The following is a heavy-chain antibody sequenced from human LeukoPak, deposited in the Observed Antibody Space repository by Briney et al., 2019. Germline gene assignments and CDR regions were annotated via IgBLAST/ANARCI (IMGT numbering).Heavy chain of an antibody. CDR2: MNPNSGNT. D-gene: IGHD6-13*01. J-gene: IGHJ4*02. Sequence: ASVKVSCKASGYTFTSYDINWVRQATGQGLEWMGWMNPNSGNTGYAQKFQGRVTMTRDTSISTAYMELSRLRSDDTAVYYCARDRVAAALVDYWGQGTLVTVSS. V-gene: IGHV1-8*02. CDR3: ARDRVAAALVDY. CDR1: GYTFTSYD.